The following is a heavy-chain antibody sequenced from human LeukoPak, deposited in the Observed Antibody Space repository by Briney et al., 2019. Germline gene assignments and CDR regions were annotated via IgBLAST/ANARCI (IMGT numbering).Heavy chain of an antibody. V-gene: IGHV3-30*04. Sequence: GGSLRLSCAASGFTFNSYAIHWVRQAPGKGLEWVAVISYDGSKKFYAHSVKGRFTISRDNAKNSLYLQMNSLRAEDTAVYYCARAQIMGIGGQGTLVTVSS. CDR1: GFTFNSYA. CDR2: ISYDGSKK. D-gene: IGHD3-16*01. CDR3: ARAQIMGI. J-gene: IGHJ4*02.